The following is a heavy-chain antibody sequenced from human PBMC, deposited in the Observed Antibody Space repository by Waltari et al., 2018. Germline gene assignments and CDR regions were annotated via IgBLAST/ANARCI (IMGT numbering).Heavy chain of an antibody. D-gene: IGHD6-13*01. CDR2: IYHSGST. J-gene: IGHJ5*02. CDR3: AREGLGIAAASWFGSPSWFDP. CDR1: GYSISSGYY. Sequence: QVQLQESGPGLVKPSETLSLTCAVSGYSISSGYYWGWIRQPPGKGLEWIGSIYHSGSTYYNPSLKSRVTISVDTSKNQFSLKLSSVTAADTAVYYCAREGLGIAAASWFGSPSWFDPWGQGTLVTVSS. V-gene: IGHV4-38-2*02.